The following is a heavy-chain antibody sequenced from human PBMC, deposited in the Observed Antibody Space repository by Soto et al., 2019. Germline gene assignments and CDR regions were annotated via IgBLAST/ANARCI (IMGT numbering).Heavy chain of an antibody. CDR2: IWYDGSNK. CDR3: AREEIGYYGSGSFYYYGMDV. Sequence: AASGFTFSSYGMHWVRQAPGKGLEWVAVIWYDGSNKYYADSVKGRFTISRDNSKNTLYLQMNSLRAEDTAVYYCAREEIGYYGSGSFYYYGMDVWGQGTTVTVSS. CDR1: GFTFSSYG. D-gene: IGHD3-10*01. V-gene: IGHV3-33*01. J-gene: IGHJ6*02.